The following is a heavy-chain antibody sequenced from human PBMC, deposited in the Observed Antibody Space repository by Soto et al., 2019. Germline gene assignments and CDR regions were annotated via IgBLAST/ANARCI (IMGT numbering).Heavy chain of an antibody. J-gene: IGHJ6*02. D-gene: IGHD3-10*01. CDR1: GYTFTSYA. V-gene: IGHV1-3*01. CDR2: INAGNGNT. CDR3: ARSGVYGSGSYSSADYYYYGMDV. Sequence: ASVKVSCKASGYTFTSYAMHWVRQAPGQRLEWMGWINAGNGNTKYSQKFKGRVTITRDTSASTAYMELSSLRSEDTAVYYCARSGVYGSGSYSSADYYYYGMDVWGQGTTVTVSS.